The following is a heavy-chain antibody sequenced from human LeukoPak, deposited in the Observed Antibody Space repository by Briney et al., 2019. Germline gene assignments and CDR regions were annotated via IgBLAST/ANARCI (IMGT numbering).Heavy chain of an antibody. D-gene: IGHD3-22*01. CDR3: ARGRSYDSRATNGY. V-gene: IGHV3-7*01. J-gene: IGHJ4*02. CDR1: GFTFSNHW. CDR2: IKQGGSEK. Sequence: GGSLRLSCAASGFTFSNHWMSWVRQAPGKGLEWVADIKQGGSEKYYVDSVKGRFTISRDNAKSSMYLQMNSLRAEDTAVYYCARGRSYDSRATNGYWGQGTLVTVSS.